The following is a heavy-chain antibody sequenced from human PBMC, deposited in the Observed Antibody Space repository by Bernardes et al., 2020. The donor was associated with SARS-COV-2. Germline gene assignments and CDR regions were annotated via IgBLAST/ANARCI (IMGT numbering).Heavy chain of an antibody. CDR3: ARDLPGDFWSGVSYYYYYMDV. D-gene: IGHD3-3*01. V-gene: IGHV3-21*01. CDR1: GFTFSSYS. CDR2: ISSSSSYI. J-gene: IGHJ6*03. Sequence: GGSLRLSCAASGFTFSSYSMNWVRQAPGKGLEWVSSISSSSSYIYYADSVKGRFTISRDNAKNSLYLQMNSLRAEDTAVYYCARDLPGDFWSGVSYYYYYMDVWGKGTTVTVSS.